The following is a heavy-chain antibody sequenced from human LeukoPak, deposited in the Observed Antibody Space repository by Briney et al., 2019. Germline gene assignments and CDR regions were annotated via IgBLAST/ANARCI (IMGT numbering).Heavy chain of an antibody. CDR1: GFTFSSYW. Sequence: GGSLRLSCAASGFTFSSYWMSWVRQAPGKGLEWVANIKQDGSEKYYVDSVKGRLTILRDNAKNSLYLQMNSLRAEDTAVYYCARVNVVVPAAMPADYYYMDVWGKGTTVTISS. V-gene: IGHV3-7*01. J-gene: IGHJ6*03. CDR3: ARVNVVVPAAMPADYYYMDV. D-gene: IGHD2-2*01. CDR2: IKQDGSEK.